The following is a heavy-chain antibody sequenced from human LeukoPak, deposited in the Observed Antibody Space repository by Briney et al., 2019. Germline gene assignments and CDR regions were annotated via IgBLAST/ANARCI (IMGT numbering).Heavy chain of an antibody. V-gene: IGHV4-59*12. CDR1: GDSIGATY. J-gene: IGHJ4*02. CDR2: IYYTGST. CDR3: ARDAAAAGGGEFDY. D-gene: IGHD6-13*01. Sequence: SETLSLTCTVSGDSIGATYWNWIRQPPGRGLEWIGYIYYTGSTNYSPFLKSRVTMSVDTSLNQFSLKLSSVTAADTAVYYCARDAAAAGGGEFDYWGQGTLVTVSS.